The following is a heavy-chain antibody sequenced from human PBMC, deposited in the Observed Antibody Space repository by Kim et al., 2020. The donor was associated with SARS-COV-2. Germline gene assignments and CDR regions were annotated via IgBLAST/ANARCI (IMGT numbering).Heavy chain of an antibody. CDR3: ARHDGGSYYYYYGMDV. Sequence: SETLSLTCTVSGGSISSSSYYWGWIRQPQGNGLEWIGSIYYSGSTYYNPSLKSRVTISVDTSKNQFSLKLSSVTAADTAVYYCARHDGGSYYYYYGMDVWGPGTTVTVSS. CDR1: GGSISSSSYY. CDR2: IYYSGST. V-gene: IGHV4-39*01. D-gene: IGHD3-16*01. J-gene: IGHJ6*02.